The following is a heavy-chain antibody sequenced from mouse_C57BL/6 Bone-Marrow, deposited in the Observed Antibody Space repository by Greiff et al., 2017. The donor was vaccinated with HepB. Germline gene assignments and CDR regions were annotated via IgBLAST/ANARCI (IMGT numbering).Heavy chain of an antibody. D-gene: IGHD1-1*01. CDR3: ARRFTTVVEDYFDY. J-gene: IGHJ2*01. Sequence: VQLQQSGPELVKPGASVKISCKASGYSFTGYYVHWVKQSHGNILDWIGYIYPYNGVSSYNQKFKGKATLTVDKSSSTAYMELRSLTSEDSAVYYCARRFTTVVEDYFDYWGQGTTLTVSS. CDR2: IYPYNGVS. V-gene: IGHV1-31*01. CDR1: GYSFTGYY.